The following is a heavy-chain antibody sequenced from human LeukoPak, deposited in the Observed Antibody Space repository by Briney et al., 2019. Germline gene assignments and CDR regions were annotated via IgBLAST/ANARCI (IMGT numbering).Heavy chain of an antibody. CDR2: IDPSDSYT. V-gene: IGHV5-10-1*01. CDR3: ASYYGSGSYFEVNWFDP. J-gene: IGHJ5*02. CDR1: GYSFTSYW. D-gene: IGHD3-10*01. Sequence: GESLKISCKGSGYSFTSYWISWVRQMPGKGLEWMGRIDPSDSYTNYSPSFQGHVTISADKSISTAYLQWSSLKASDTAMYYCASYYGSGSYFEVNWFDPRGQGTLVTVSS.